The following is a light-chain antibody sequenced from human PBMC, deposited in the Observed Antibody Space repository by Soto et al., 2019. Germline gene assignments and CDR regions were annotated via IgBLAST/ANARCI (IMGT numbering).Light chain of an antibody. CDR3: QQTYSTPT. CDR2: AAS. Sequence: DIQMTQSLSSLSASVGDRVTITFRASQSISSYLNWYQQKPGKAPKLLIYAASSLQSGVPSSFSGSGSGTDFTLTINSLQPEDFATYYCQQTYSTPTFGQGTKVDIK. CDR1: QSISSY. J-gene: IGKJ1*01. V-gene: IGKV1-39*01.